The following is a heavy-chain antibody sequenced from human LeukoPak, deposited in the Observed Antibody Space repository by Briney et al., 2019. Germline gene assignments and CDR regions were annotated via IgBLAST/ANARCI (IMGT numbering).Heavy chain of an antibody. V-gene: IGHV1-18*01. Sequence: ASVKVSCKASGYTFTSYGISWVRQAPGQGLEWMGWISAYNGNTNYAQKLQGRVTMTTDTSTSTAYTELRSLRSDDTAVYYCARDGYNWNTRDYGMDLWGQGTTVTVSS. CDR3: ARDGYNWNTRDYGMDL. CDR2: ISAYNGNT. J-gene: IGHJ6*02. D-gene: IGHD1-1*01. CDR1: GYTFTSYG.